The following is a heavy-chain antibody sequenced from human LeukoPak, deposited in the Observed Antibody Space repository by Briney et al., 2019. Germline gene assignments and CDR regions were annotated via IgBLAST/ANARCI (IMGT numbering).Heavy chain of an antibody. Sequence: GGSLRLSCAASGFTFSSYAMSWVRQGPGKGLEWVSSISGNDDSTYYADSAKGRFTISRDYSKNTLYLQMNSLRAEDTAVYYCAKDETYYCISGSFDYWGQGTLVTVSS. CDR3: AKDETYYCISGSFDY. V-gene: IGHV3-23*01. CDR2: ISGNDDST. J-gene: IGHJ4*02. CDR1: GFTFSSYA. D-gene: IGHD3-10*01.